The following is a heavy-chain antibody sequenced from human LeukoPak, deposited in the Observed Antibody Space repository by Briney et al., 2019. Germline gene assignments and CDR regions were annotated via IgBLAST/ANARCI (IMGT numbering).Heavy chain of an antibody. Sequence: SSETLSLTCAVYGGSFSVYYWSWIRQPPGKGLEWIGEINHSGSTNYNPSLKSRVTISVDTSKNQFSLKLSSVTAADTAVYYCARSPQRRGYYFDYWGQGTLVTVSS. CDR1: GGSFSVYY. CDR2: INHSGST. J-gene: IGHJ4*02. V-gene: IGHV4-34*01. CDR3: ARSPQRRGYYFDY. D-gene: IGHD6-25*01.